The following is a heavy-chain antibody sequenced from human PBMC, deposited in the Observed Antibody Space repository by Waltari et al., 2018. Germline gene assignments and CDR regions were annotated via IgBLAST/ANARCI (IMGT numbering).Heavy chain of an antibody. Sequence: QVQLQQWGAGLLKPSETLSLTCAVYGGSFSDYYWSWIRQPPGKGLEWIGEINHSGSTNYNPSLKSRVTISVDTSKNQFSLKLSSVTAADTAVYYCARGQGIAARPGDYWGQGTLVTVSS. CDR2: INHSGST. V-gene: IGHV4-34*01. CDR3: ARGQGIAARPGDY. D-gene: IGHD6-6*01. CDR1: GGSFSDYY. J-gene: IGHJ4*02.